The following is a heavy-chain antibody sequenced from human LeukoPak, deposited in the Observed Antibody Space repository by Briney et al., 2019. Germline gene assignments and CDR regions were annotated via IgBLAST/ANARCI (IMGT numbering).Heavy chain of an antibody. CDR2: ISYDGSNK. D-gene: IGHD3-10*01. V-gene: IGHV3-30*04. J-gene: IGHJ1*01. CDR1: GFTFSSYA. Sequence: GGSLRLSCAASGFTFSSYAMHWVRQAPGKGLEWVAVISYDGSNKYYADSVKGRFTISRDNSKNTLYLQMNSLRAEDTAVYYCARGPQLLWFREFHAEYFQHWGQGTLVTVSS. CDR3: ARGPQLLWFREFHAEYFQH.